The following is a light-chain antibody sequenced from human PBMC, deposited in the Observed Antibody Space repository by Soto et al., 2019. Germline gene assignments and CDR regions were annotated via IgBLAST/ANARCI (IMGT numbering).Light chain of an antibody. Sequence: QSVLTQPASVSGSPGQSITISCTGTSRDVGGYNYVSWYQQHPGKAPKLMIYEVTNRPSGVSNRFSSSKSGNTASLTISGLQAYDEADYYCSSYTSSITYVFGTGTKVTVL. V-gene: IGLV2-14*01. CDR2: EVT. CDR1: SRDVGGYNY. J-gene: IGLJ1*01. CDR3: SSYTSSITYV.